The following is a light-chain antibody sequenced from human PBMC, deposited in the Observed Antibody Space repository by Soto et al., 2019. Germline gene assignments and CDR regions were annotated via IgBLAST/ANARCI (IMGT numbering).Light chain of an antibody. CDR3: QQYNDWPLYT. V-gene: IGKV3-15*01. CDR1: QSVSSN. J-gene: IGKJ2*01. Sequence: ELVMTQSPATLSVSPGERATLSCRASQSVSSNLAWYQQKPGQAPRLLIYGASTRATGIPARFSSSGSGTEFTLTISSLQSEDFALYYCQQYNDWPLYTFGQGTKLEIK. CDR2: GAS.